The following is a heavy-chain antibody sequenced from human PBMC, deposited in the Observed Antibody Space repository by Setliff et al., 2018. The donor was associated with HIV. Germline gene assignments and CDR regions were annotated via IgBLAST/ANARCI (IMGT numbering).Heavy chain of an antibody. CDR1: GYSFTNYG. V-gene: IGHV1-18*01. J-gene: IGHJ3*02. D-gene: IGHD2-15*01. CDR3: ARDDVGYCSGGSCYHLFDTFDI. Sequence: ASVNVSCKASGYSFTNYGISWVRQAPGQGLEWMGWISSYNDNTNYALNLQGRVTMTTDTSTSTAYMELRSLRSDDTAVYYCARDDVGYCSGGSCYHLFDTFDIWGQETVVTVSS. CDR2: ISSYNDNT.